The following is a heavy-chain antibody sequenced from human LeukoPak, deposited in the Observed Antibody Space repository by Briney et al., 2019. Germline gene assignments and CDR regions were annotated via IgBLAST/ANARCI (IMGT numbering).Heavy chain of an antibody. CDR1: GGSIVSHY. CDR2: FYASGTT. J-gene: IGHJ4*02. V-gene: IGHV4-4*07. Sequence: SETLSLICTVSGGSIVSHYWNWIRQHAGRGLEWIGRFYASGTTNTSPSLKSRVTMSVDTSKNQFSLKLSSVTAADTAVYYCAKDSSTWGNLAGHFDSWGQGTLVTVSS. CDR3: AKDSSTWGNLAGHFDS. D-gene: IGHD6-13*01.